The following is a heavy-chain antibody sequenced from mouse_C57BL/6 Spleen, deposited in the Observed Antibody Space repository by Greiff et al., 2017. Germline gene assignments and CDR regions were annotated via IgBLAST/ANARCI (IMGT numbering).Heavy chain of an antibody. V-gene: IGHV2-9-1*01. CDR1: GFSLTSYA. CDR2: IWTGGGT. J-gene: IGHJ3*01. Sequence: QVQLKESGPGLVAPSQSLSITCTASGFSLTSYAISWVRQPPGKGLEWIGVIWTGGGTNYSSALKSRLSNSKNNSKSQVFLKMKSLQTGDTDGSYCDSGREGPWFADWGQGTLVTVSA. CDR3: DSGREGPWFAD. D-gene: IGHD1-1*01.